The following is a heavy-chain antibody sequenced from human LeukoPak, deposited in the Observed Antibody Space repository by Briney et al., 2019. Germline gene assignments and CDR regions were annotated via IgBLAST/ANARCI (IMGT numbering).Heavy chain of an antibody. V-gene: IGHV4-4*07. Sequence: SETLSLTCTVSDVPINSYYWSWIRQPAGKGLEWIGRIHPSGSTNYNPSLESRVTMSIDTSKNQFYLKLNSVTAADTAVYYCASYRSGYYGHIWGQGTMVTVSS. CDR3: ASYRSGYYGHI. CDR1: DVPINSYY. CDR2: IHPSGST. J-gene: IGHJ3*02. D-gene: IGHD3-3*01.